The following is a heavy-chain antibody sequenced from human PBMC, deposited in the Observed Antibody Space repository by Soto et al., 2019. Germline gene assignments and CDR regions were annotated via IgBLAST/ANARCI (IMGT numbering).Heavy chain of an antibody. CDR3: ARLATTTSFVPPFYYYGMDV. V-gene: IGHV1-8*01. Sequence: ASVKVSCKASGYTFTSYDINWVRQATGQGLEWMGWMNPNSGNTGYAQKFQGRVTMTRNTSISTAYMELSSLRSEDTAVYHCARLATTTSFVPPFYYYGMDVWGQGTTVTVSS. D-gene: IGHD4-17*01. J-gene: IGHJ6*02. CDR2: MNPNSGNT. CDR1: GYTFTSYD.